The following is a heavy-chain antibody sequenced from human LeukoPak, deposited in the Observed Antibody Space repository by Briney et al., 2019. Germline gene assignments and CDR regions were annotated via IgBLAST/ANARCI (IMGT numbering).Heavy chain of an antibody. V-gene: IGHV1-69*04. Sequence: GASVKVSCKASGGTFSSYAISWVRPAPGQGLEWMGRIIPILGIANYPQKFQGRVTITADKSTSTAYMELSSLRSEDTAVYYCATSMMSSGYGFDYWGQGTLVTVSS. CDR3: ATSMMSSGYGFDY. J-gene: IGHJ4*02. CDR2: IIPILGIA. D-gene: IGHD3-22*01. CDR1: GGTFSSYA.